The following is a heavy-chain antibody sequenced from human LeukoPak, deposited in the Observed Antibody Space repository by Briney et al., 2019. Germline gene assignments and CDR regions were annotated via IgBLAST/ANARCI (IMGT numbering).Heavy chain of an antibody. CDR2: INGSGGRT. CDR3: AREFWSGYYAKYFDY. CDR1: GFIFSSYT. Sequence: GGSLRLSCAASGFIFSSYTMGWVRQAPGKGLEWVSDINGSGGRTYYADSVKGRFTISRDNSKNTLYLQMNSLRAEDTAVYYCAREFWSGYYAKYFDYWGQGTLVTVSS. J-gene: IGHJ4*02. V-gene: IGHV3-23*01. D-gene: IGHD3-3*01.